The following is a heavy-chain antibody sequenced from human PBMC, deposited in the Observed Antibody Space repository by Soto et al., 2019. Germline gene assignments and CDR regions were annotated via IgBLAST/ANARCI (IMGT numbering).Heavy chain of an antibody. D-gene: IGHD1-1*01. J-gene: IGHJ3*01. CDR1: GFTFSIYA. CDR3: AMSAGYGGAFDV. Sequence: EKQLVESGGALVQPGGSLRLSCVASGFTFSIYALTWVRQAPGKGLEWVSLITNNGDTTFFGDSVKGRFTISRDNSKNTLYLQLETLRAEDTAVYYCAMSAGYGGAFDVWGQGTVVTVSS. CDR2: ITNNGDTT. V-gene: IGHV3-23*04.